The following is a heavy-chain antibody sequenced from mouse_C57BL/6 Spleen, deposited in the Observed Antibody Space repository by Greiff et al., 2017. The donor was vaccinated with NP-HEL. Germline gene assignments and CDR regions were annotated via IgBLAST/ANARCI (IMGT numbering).Heavy chain of an antibody. CDR1: GYAFSSSW. Sequence: QVQLQQSGPELVKPGASVKISCKASGYAFSSSWMNWVKQRPGKGLEWIGRIYPGDGDTNYNGKFKGKATLTADKSSSTAYMQLSSLTSEDSAVYFCATLYDGYYGFAYWGQGTLVTVSA. J-gene: IGHJ3*01. CDR3: ATLYDGYYGFAY. CDR2: IYPGDGDT. D-gene: IGHD2-3*01. V-gene: IGHV1-82*01.